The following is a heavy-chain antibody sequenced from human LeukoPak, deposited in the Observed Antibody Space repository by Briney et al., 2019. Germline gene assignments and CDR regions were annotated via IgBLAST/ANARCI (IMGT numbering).Heavy chain of an antibody. D-gene: IGHD4-11*01. J-gene: IGHJ4*02. CDR1: GYTFTAYY. CDR3: ARVRDYSNTERGFDY. CDR2: INPNSGET. Sequence: ASVKVSCKTSGYTFTAYYIHWVRHAPGQGLEWMGWINPNSGETNSAQKFQGWVTMTGDTSISTAYMELGRVTSDDTAVYYCARVRDYSNTERGFDYWGQGTLVTVSS. V-gene: IGHV1-2*04.